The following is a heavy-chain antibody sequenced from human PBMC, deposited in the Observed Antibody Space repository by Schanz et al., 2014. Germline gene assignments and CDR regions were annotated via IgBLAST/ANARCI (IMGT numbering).Heavy chain of an antibody. V-gene: IGHV1-46*03. CDR3: ARDVVDAAAGGNY. Sequence: QVQLVQSGAEVKKPGASVKVSCKASGYTFTSDSMHWVRQAPGQGLEWMGMINPSGGSTTYAQKFQGRVTMTRDTSTSTGYMELSSLRSEDTAVYYCARDVVDAAAGGNYWGQGTLVTVSS. J-gene: IGHJ4*02. CDR2: INPSGGST. CDR1: GYTFTSDS. D-gene: IGHD6-13*01.